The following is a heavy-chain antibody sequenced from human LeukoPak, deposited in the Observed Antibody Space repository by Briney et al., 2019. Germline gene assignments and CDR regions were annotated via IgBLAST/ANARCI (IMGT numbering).Heavy chain of an antibody. CDR2: VDPNSGGT. Sequence: ASVKVSCKAFGYTFIGYYMHWIRQAPGQGLEWMGWVDPNSGGTNYAQKFQGRVTMTRDTSINTAYMELSSLRSDDTAVYYCARDTSGGARLGYWGQETLVTVSS. V-gene: IGHV1-2*02. CDR1: GYTFIGYY. D-gene: IGHD3-16*01. CDR3: ARDTSGGARLGY. J-gene: IGHJ4*02.